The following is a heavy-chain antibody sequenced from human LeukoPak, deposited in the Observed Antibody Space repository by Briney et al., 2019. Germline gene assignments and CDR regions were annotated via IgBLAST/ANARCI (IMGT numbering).Heavy chain of an antibody. Sequence: GRSLRLSCAASGFTFSSYAMHWVRQAPGKGLEWVAVISYDGSNKYYADSVKGRFTISRDNSKNTLYMQMNSLRAEDTAVYYCARNRPRYFDWSYYFDSWGQGTLVTVSS. CDR1: GFTFSSYA. J-gene: IGHJ4*02. D-gene: IGHD3-9*01. CDR3: ARNRPRYFDWSYYFDS. CDR2: ISYDGSNK. V-gene: IGHV3-30-3*01.